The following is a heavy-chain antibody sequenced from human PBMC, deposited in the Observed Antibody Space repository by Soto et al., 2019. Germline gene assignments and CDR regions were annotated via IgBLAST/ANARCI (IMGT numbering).Heavy chain of an antibody. J-gene: IGHJ5*02. CDR1: GGSFSGYY. D-gene: IGHD3-10*01. CDR3: ARDRITIVRGRRQPWPFAP. Sequence: PSETLSLTCAVYGGSFSGYYWSLIRQPPGKGLEWIWEINHSGSTNYNPSLKSRVTISVDTSKNQFSLKLSSVTAADTAVYYCARDRITIVRGRRQPWPFAPGGQGTLVTVSS. CDR2: INHSGST. V-gene: IGHV4-34*01.